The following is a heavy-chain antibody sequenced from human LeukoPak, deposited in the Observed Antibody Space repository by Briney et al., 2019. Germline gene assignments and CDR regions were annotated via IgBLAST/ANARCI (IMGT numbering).Heavy chain of an antibody. J-gene: IGHJ4*02. V-gene: IGHV3-49*04. Sequence: GRSLRLSCAASGFTFSSYGMHWVRQAPGKGLEWVGFIRSRPYGGTTEYAAPVKGRFIISRDDSKSIAYLQMNSLKTEDTALYYCSSWVNGSGSSLGFDNWGQGTLVTVSS. D-gene: IGHD3-10*01. CDR3: SSWVNGSGSSLGFDN. CDR2: IRSRPYGGTT. CDR1: GFTFSSYG.